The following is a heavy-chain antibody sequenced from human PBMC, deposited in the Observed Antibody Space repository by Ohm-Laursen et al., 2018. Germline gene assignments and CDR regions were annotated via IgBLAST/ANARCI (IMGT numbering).Heavy chain of an antibody. CDR2: IYYSGST. CDR1: GGSISSYY. V-gene: IGHV4-59*08. J-gene: IGHJ4*02. D-gene: IGHD1-14*01. CDR3: ARLGSIIDY. Sequence: SDTLSLTCTVSGGSISSYYWSWIRQPPGKGLEWIGYIYYSGSTNYNPSLKSRVTISVDTSKNQFSLKLSSVAAADTAVYYCARLGSIIDYWGQGTLVTVSS.